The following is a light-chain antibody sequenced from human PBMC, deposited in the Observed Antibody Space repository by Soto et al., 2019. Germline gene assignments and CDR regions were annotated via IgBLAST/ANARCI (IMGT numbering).Light chain of an antibody. J-gene: IGKJ1*01. V-gene: IGKV3-11*01. CDR2: DAS. Sequence: EIVLTQSPATLSLSPGERATLSCRASQSVSSYFAWYQQKPGQAPRLLIYDASNRATGIPARFSGSGSGTDFTLIIISLEPEDFAVYYCQQRSNWPLTFGQGTKVDIK. CDR3: QQRSNWPLT. CDR1: QSVSSY.